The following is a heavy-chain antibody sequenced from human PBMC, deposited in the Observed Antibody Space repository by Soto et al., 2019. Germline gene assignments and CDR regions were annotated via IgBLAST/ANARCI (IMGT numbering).Heavy chain of an antibody. J-gene: IGHJ4*02. CDR1: GYTFTSYD. CDR3: ARSVEWLASFDY. V-gene: IGHV1-8*01. CDR2: MNPNSGNT. Sequence: ASVKVSCKASGYTFTSYDINWVRQATGQGLEWMGWMNPNSGNTGNAQKFQGRITMTRNTSISTAYMELSSLRSEDTAVYYCARSVEWLASFDYWGQGALVTVSS. D-gene: IGHD6-19*01.